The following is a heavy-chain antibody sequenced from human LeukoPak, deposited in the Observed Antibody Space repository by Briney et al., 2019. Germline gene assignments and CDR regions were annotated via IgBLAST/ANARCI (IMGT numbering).Heavy chain of an antibody. CDR1: GFTFSGSA. Sequence: GGSLRLSCAASGFTFSGSAMHWVRQASGKGLEWVGRIRSKANSYATAYAASVKGRFTISRDNSKNTLYLQMNSLRAEDTAIYYGAKDKGLFSFLRWGKETLLTVP. J-gene: IGHJ4*02. CDR3: AKDKGLFSFLR. D-gene: IGHD3-22*01. V-gene: IGHV3-73*01. CDR2: IRSKANSYAT.